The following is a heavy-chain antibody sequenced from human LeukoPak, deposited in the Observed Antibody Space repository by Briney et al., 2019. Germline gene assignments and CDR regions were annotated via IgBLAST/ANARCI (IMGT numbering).Heavy chain of an antibody. CDR2: ISLAGQT. Sequence: SETLSLTCGVSGGSISGTNWWSWVRQPPGQGLEWIGEISLAGQTNYNPSLNGRVTMSLDESSNQLSLHLTSVTAADTATYYCSRESGPFCPFGYWGQGTLVIVSS. J-gene: IGHJ4*02. D-gene: IGHD1-26*01. CDR1: GGSISGTNW. V-gene: IGHV4/OR15-8*02. CDR3: SRESGPFCPFGY.